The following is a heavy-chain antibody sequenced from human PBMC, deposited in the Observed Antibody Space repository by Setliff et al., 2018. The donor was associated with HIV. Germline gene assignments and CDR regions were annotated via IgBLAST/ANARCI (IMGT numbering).Heavy chain of an antibody. Sequence: GGSLRLSCAASGFTFSSYAMHWVRQAPGKGLEWVAVISYDGSNKYYADSVKGRLTISRDNSKNTLYLQMNSLRAEDTAVYYCARSVIGYYYYGMDVWGQGTLVTVSS. J-gene: IGHJ6*02. CDR1: GFTFSSYA. D-gene: IGHD3-10*01. CDR3: ARSVIGYYYYGMDV. CDR2: ISYDGSNK. V-gene: IGHV3-30*01.